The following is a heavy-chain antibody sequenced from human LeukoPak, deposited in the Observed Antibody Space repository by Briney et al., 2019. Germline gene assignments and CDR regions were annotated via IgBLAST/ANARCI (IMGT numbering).Heavy chain of an antibody. CDR2: IIPIFGTA. CDR1: GGTFSSYA. J-gene: IGHJ4*02. V-gene: IGHV1-69*06. CDR3: ARTPRGYCSGGSCQDY. D-gene: IGHD2-15*01. Sequence: GASVKVSCKASGGTFSSYAISWVRQAPGQGLEWMGGIIPIFGTANYAQKFQGRVTITADKSTSTAYMELSSLRSEDTAVYYCARTPRGYCSGGSCQDYWGQGTLVTVSS.